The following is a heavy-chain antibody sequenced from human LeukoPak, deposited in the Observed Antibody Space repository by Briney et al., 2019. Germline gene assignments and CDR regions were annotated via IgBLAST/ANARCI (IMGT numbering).Heavy chain of an antibody. CDR2: IWHDASHT. CDR1: GFSFSTYA. CDR3: AREIFGSGSYPDY. V-gene: IGHV3-33*01. Sequence: GGSLRLYCAASGFSFSTYAMHWVRQAPGKGLEWVALIWHDASHTFTDSVKGRFTISRDNSKNTVYLQMNSLGGEDTAVYYFAREIFGSGSYPDYWGQGTLVTVSS. D-gene: IGHD3-10*01. J-gene: IGHJ4*02.